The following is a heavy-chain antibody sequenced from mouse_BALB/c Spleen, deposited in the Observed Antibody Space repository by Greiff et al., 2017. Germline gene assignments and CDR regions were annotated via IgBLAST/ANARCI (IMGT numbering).Heavy chain of an antibody. D-gene: IGHD3-1*01. CDR2: IDPSDSET. Sequence: QVQLQQPGAELVKPGAPVTLSCTASGYTFTSYWMNWVKQRPGRGLEWIGRIDPSDSETHYNQKFKDKATLTVDKYSSTAYIQLSSLTSEDSAVYYCARELEFADWGQGTLVTVSA. CDR1: GYTFTSYW. V-gene: IGHV1-69*02. CDR3: ARELEFAD. J-gene: IGHJ3*01.